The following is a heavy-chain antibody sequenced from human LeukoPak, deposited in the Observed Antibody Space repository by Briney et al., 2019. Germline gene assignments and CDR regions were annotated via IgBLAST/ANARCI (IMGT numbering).Heavy chain of an antibody. CDR2: IIPIFGTA. D-gene: IGHD6-25*01. CDR1: GGTFSSYA. J-gene: IGHJ3*02. V-gene: IGHV1-69*06. CDR3: ARAPAISGTSAFDI. Sequence: ASVKVSCKASGGTFSSYAISWVRQASGQGLEWMGGIIPIFGTANHAQKFQGRVAITADKSTSTAYMELSSLRSEDTAVYYCARAPAISGTSAFDIWGQGTMVTVSS.